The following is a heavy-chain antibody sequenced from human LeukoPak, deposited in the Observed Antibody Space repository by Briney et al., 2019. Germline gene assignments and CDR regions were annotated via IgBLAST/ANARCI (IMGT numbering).Heavy chain of an antibody. V-gene: IGHV4-39*07. CDR2: IYYSGST. J-gene: IGHJ4*02. CDR3: ARDDYSYGYFDY. D-gene: IGHD5-18*01. Sequence: SETLSLTCTVSGGSISSSSYYWGWIRQPPGKGLEWIGSIYYSGSTYYNPSLKSRVTISVDTSKNQFSLKLSSVTAADTAVYYCARDDYSYGYFDYWGQGTLVTVSS. CDR1: GGSISSSSYY.